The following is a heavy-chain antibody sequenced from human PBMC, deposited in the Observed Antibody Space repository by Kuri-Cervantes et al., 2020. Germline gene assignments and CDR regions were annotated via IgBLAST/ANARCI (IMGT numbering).Heavy chain of an antibody. Sequence: LSLTCAASGFTFSSYWMHWVRQAPGKGLEWVAVISYDGSNKYYADSVKGRFTISRDNSKNTLYLQMDSLRAEDTAVYYCARESSSPGKYYYYYGMDVWGQGTTVTVSS. V-gene: IGHV3-30*03. CDR3: ARESSSPGKYYYYYGMDV. CDR1: GFTFSSYW. D-gene: IGHD6-13*01. J-gene: IGHJ6*02. CDR2: ISYDGSNK.